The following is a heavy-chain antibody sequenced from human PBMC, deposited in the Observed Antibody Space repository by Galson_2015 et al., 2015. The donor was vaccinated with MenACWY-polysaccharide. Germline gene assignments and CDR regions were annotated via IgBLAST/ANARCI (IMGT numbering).Heavy chain of an antibody. CDR1: GFTFSSHA. V-gene: IGHV3-23*01. Sequence: SLRLSCAASGFTFSSHAMSWARQAPGKGLEWVSTISTSAYGTYYADSVKGRFTISRDNSKNTLYLQMNSLRAEDTAVYYCAKPVSGWSRFDCWGQGTLVTVSS. J-gene: IGHJ4*02. CDR2: ISTSAYGT. CDR3: AKPVSGWSRFDC. D-gene: IGHD6-19*01.